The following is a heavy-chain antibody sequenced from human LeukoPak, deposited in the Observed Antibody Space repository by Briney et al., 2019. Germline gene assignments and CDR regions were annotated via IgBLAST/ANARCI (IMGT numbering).Heavy chain of an antibody. CDR3: ARLNKVGGSHRDFDC. CDR2: IYDSGYT. D-gene: IGHD4-23*01. CDR1: GASIRTYH. Sequence: PSETLSLTCTVSGASIRTYHWSWFRQSPGKGLEWTASIYDSGYTNYSPSLKSRTTTSVDTSNNQFSLRLTSVTAADTAVYYCARLNKVGGSHRDFDCWGQGTLVTVSS. J-gene: IGHJ4*02. V-gene: IGHV4-59*08.